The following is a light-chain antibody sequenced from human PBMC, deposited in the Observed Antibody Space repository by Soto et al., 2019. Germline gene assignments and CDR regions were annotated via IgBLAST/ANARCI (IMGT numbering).Light chain of an antibody. J-gene: IGKJ5*01. CDR1: QGISSY. Sequence: TQLTQAPYSLSAPVGDRVTITCRASQGISSYLAWYQQKPGKAPKLLIYAASTLQSGVPSRFSGSGSGTEFTLSMRSLQPDDFATYFCEDLCSYPRTFGQGTRLEIK. CDR3: EDLCSYPRT. CDR2: AAS. V-gene: IGKV1-9*01.